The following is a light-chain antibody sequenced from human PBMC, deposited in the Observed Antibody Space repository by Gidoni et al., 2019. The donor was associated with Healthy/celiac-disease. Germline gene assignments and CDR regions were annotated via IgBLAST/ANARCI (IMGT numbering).Light chain of an antibody. CDR3: QQYYSTPLT. Sequence: DIVMTQSPDSLTVSLCERATINCKSSQSVLYSSNNKTYLAWYQQKPGQPPKLLIYWASTREAGVPDRFSGSGSGTDFTLTISSLQAEDVAVYYCQQYYSTPLTFXGXTKVEIK. J-gene: IGKJ4*01. CDR1: QSVLYSSNNKTY. CDR2: WAS. V-gene: IGKV4-1*01.